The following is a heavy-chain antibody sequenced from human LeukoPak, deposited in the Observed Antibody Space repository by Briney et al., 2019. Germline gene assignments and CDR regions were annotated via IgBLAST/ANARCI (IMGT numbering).Heavy chain of an antibody. CDR2: IYPGDSDT. Sequence: GESLKISCKGSGYSFTSYWIGWVRQMPGKGLEWLGIIYPGDSDTRYSPSFQGQVTISADKSISTAYLQWSSLKASDTAMYYCARLSQPTQWLDYFDYWGQGTLVTVSS. CDR1: GYSFTSYW. V-gene: IGHV5-51*01. D-gene: IGHD6-19*01. J-gene: IGHJ4*02. CDR3: ARLSQPTQWLDYFDY.